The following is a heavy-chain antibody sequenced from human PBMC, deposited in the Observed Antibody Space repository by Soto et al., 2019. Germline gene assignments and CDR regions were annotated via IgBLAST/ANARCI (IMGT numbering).Heavy chain of an antibody. CDR2: IYYSGST. J-gene: IGHJ6*02. CDR3: ARVHSSRYYYYGMDV. D-gene: IGHD6-13*01. Sequence: SETLSLTCTVSGCSISSYYWSWIRQPPGKGLEWIGYIYYSGSTNYNPSLKSRVTISVDTSKNQFPLKLSSVTAADTAVYYCARVHSSRYYYYGMDVWGQGTTVTVSS. V-gene: IGHV4-59*01. CDR1: GCSISSYY.